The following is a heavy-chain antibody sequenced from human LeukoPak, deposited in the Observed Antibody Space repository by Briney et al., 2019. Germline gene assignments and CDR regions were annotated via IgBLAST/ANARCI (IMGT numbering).Heavy chain of an antibody. CDR2: ISSSGTFI. CDR3: ARDTAMASDDAFDI. CDR1: GFTFSSYS. D-gene: IGHD5-18*01. J-gene: IGHJ3*02. Sequence: GGSLRLSCAASGFTFSSYSMNWVRQAPGKGLEWVSSISSSGTFIYYADSVKGRFTISRDNAKNSLYLQMNSLRAEDTAVYYCARDTAMASDDAFDIWGQGTMVTVSS. V-gene: IGHV3-21*04.